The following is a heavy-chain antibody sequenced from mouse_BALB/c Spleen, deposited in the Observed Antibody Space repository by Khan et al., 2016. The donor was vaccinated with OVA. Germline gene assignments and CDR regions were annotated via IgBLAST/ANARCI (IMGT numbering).Heavy chain of an antibody. CDR3: ARAYGSGAMDY. Sequence: EVQLQESGPSLVKPSQTLSLTCSVTGDSITSGFWNWIRKFPGNKFEYLGYITYSGNTYYNPSLNSRISFTRDTSKSQYFLQLNSVTTEDTATYFCARAYGSGAMDYWGQGTSVTVSS. D-gene: IGHD1-1*01. CDR1: GDSITSGF. V-gene: IGHV3-8*02. J-gene: IGHJ4*01. CDR2: ITYSGNT.